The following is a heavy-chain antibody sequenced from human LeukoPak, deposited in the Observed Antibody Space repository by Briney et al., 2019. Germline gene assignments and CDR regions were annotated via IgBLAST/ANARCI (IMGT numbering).Heavy chain of an antibody. CDR2: INHSGST. CDR1: GGSFSGYY. V-gene: IGHV4-34*01. J-gene: IGHJ5*01. CDR3: VSPKTNGWFDS. D-gene: IGHD2-8*01. Sequence: SETLSLTCAVYGGSFSGYYWSWLRQPPGKGLEWIGEINHSGSTNYNPSLKSRVTISVDTSKNQFSLKLSSVTAADTAVYYCVSPKTNGWFDSWGQGSLVTVSS.